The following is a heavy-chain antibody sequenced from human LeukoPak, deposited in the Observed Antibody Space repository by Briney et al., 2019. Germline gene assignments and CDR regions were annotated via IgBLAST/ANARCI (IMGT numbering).Heavy chain of an antibody. D-gene: IGHD2-15*01. CDR2: INGDASKI. Sequence: GGSLRLSCAASGFTFSDYWISWVRQAPGKGPAWVANINGDASKIYYVDSVKGRFTISRDNAKKSLYLQMNSLKADDTAVYYCARDGSSFDYWGQGVLVTVSS. J-gene: IGHJ4*02. CDR1: GFTFSDYW. CDR3: ARDGSSFDY. V-gene: IGHV3-7*01.